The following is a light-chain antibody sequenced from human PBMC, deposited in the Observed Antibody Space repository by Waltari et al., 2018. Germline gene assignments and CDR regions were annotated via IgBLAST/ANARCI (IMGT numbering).Light chain of an antibody. Sequence: ISCTGTSSDVGGYNYVSWYQQHPGKAPKLMIYDVSKRPSGVPDRFSGSKSGNTASLTISGLQAEDEADYYCCSYAGSYTWVFGGGTKLTVL. V-gene: IGLV2-11*01. CDR1: SSDVGGYNY. CDR2: DVS. J-gene: IGLJ3*02. CDR3: CSYAGSYTWV.